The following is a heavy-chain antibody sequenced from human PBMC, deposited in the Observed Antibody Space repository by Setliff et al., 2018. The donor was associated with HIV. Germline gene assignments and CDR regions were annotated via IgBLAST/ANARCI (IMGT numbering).Heavy chain of an antibody. CDR2: ISSRGGSV. J-gene: IGHJ4*02. CDR1: GFTFSTSG. D-gene: IGHD3-9*01. Sequence: PGGSLRLSCAASGFTFSTSGMNWVRQAPGKGLEWVSSISSRGGSVYYADSVRGRFTISRDNANNLLYLQMNSLRAEDTAVYYCARDKDWAFDYWGQGTLVTVSS. V-gene: IGHV3-21*01. CDR3: ARDKDWAFDY.